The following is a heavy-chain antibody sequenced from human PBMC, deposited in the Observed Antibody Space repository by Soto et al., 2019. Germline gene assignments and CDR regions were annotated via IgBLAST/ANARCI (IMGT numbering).Heavy chain of an antibody. Sequence: GGSLRLSCAASGFTFSSYGMHWVRQAPGKGLEWVAVIWYYGSNKYYADSVKGRFTISRDNSKNTLYLQMNSLRAEDTAVYYCARDRAAIQLWPRPPYYYYGMDVWGQGTTVTVSS. D-gene: IGHD5-18*01. CDR3: ARDRAAIQLWPRPPYYYYGMDV. J-gene: IGHJ6*02. CDR1: GFTFSSYG. CDR2: IWYYGSNK. V-gene: IGHV3-33*01.